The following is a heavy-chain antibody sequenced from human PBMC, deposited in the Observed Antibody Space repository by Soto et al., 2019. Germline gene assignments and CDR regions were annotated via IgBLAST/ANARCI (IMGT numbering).Heavy chain of an antibody. D-gene: IGHD3-10*01. Sequence: GESLKISCTCSGYSFSTYWIAWVRQMPGKGLEWMGIIYPGDSDTRYSPSFQGQVTISRDNSKNTLYLQMNSLRAEDTAIYYCAKDPMVRGLGHRYGMDVWGQGTTVTVSS. CDR3: AKDPMVRGLGHRYGMDV. J-gene: IGHJ6*02. CDR2: IYPGDSDT. CDR1: GYSFSTYW. V-gene: IGHV5-51*01.